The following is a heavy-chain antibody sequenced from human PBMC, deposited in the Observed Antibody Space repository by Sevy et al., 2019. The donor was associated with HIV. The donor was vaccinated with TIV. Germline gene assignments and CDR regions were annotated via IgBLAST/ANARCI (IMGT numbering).Heavy chain of an antibody. CDR3: AKDIVVVVGDAFDI. Sequence: GGSLRLSCAASGFTFTSYAMSWVRQAPGKGLEWVSAISGSESSTYYPDSVKGRFTISRDNSKNTLYLQMNNLRAEDTALYYCAKDIVVVVGDAFDIWGQGTMVTVSS. CDR2: ISGSESST. J-gene: IGHJ3*02. CDR1: GFTFTSYA. D-gene: IGHD2-2*01. V-gene: IGHV3-23*01.